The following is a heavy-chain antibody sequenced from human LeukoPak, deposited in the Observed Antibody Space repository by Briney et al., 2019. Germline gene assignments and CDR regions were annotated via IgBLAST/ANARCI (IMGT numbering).Heavy chain of an antibody. J-gene: IGHJ5*02. CDR3: ARDCGSSSSRKWEA. D-gene: IGHD6-6*01. CDR1: GGTFSSYA. Sequence: GASVKVSCKASGGTFSSYAISWVRQAPGQGLEWMGRIIPILGIANYAQKFQGRVTITADKSTSTAYMELSSLRSEDTAVYYCARDCGSSSSRKWEAWGQGTLVTVSS. CDR2: IIPILGIA. V-gene: IGHV1-69*04.